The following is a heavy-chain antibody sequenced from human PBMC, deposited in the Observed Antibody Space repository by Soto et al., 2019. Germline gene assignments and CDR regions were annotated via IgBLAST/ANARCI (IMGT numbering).Heavy chain of an antibody. Sequence: ASVKVSCKASGYTFTSYYMHWVRQAPGQGLEWMGIINPSGGSTSYAQKFQGRVTMTRDTSTSTVYMELSSLRSEYTAVYYCAREDRTTGTTGYWGQGTLVTVSS. CDR1: GYTFTSYY. V-gene: IGHV1-46*03. CDR2: INPSGGST. D-gene: IGHD1-1*01. J-gene: IGHJ4*02. CDR3: AREDRTTGTTGY.